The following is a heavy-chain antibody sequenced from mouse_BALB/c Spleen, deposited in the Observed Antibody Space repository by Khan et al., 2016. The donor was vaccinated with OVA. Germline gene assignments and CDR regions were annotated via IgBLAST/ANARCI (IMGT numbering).Heavy chain of an antibody. CDR3: ANGNYGWFAY. V-gene: IGHV5-9-3*01. J-gene: IGHJ3*01. D-gene: IGHD2-1*01. CDR2: ISSAATYT. CDR1: GFTFSSFV. Sequence: EVQLQESGGVLVEPGGSLKLSCAASGFTFSSFVMSWVRQTPEKRLEWVATISSAATYTYYPDSVKGRFTISRDNAKNTLYLQMNSLGSDDTAIYYCANGNYGWFAYWGQGTLVTVST.